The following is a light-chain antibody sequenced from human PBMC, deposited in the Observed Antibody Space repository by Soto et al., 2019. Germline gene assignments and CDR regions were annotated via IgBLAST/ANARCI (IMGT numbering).Light chain of an antibody. V-gene: IGKV3-20*01. Sequence: EIVLTQSPGTLSFSPGERATLSCRASQSVSSSYLAWYPQKPGQAPRLLIYGASSRATGIPDRFSGSGSGTDFTLTITRLEPEAFAVYYGQEYGSSPPYTFGQGTKLESK. CDR2: GAS. CDR3: QEYGSSPPYT. J-gene: IGKJ2*01. CDR1: QSVSSSY.